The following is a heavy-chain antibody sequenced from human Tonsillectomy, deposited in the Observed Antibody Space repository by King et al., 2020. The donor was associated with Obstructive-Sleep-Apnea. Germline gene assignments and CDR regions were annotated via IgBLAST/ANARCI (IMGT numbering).Heavy chain of an antibody. CDR2: ISSSTSYI. CDR3: ARGFDYGGNRFDY. Sequence: VQLVESGGGLVKPGGSLRLSCAASGFTFSSYSMNWVRQAPGKGLEWVSSISSSTSYIYYADSVKGRFTISGDNAKNSLYLQMNSLRAEDTAVYYCARGFDYGGNRFDYWGQGTLVTVSS. J-gene: IGHJ4*02. V-gene: IGHV3-21*01. CDR1: GFTFSSYS. D-gene: IGHD4-23*01.